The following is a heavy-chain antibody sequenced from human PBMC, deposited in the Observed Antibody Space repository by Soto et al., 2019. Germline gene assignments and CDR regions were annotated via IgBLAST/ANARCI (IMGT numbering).Heavy chain of an antibody. Sequence: VSCKASGYIFTGYYINWVRQAPGQGLEWMGWINPNSGDTNYAQKFQGRVTMTTGTSISTAYMELSRLTSDDTAVYYCARPYCTSNSCHNLFDSWGQGTLVTVSS. J-gene: IGHJ5*01. D-gene: IGHD2-2*01. V-gene: IGHV1-2*02. CDR3: ARPYCTSNSCHNLFDS. CDR2: INPNSGDT. CDR1: GYIFTGYY.